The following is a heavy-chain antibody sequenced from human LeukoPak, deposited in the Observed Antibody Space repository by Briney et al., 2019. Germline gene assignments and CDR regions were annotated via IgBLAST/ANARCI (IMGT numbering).Heavy chain of an antibody. Sequence: SQTLSLTCNVSGGSIRSGDFWWSWIRQPPGKGLEWIGYIYYSGSTNYNPSLKSRVTISVDTSKNQFSLKLSSVTAADTAVYYCARVVRVAGLYYGMDVWGQGTTVTVSS. V-gene: IGHV4-61*08. CDR3: ARVVRVAGLYYGMDV. J-gene: IGHJ6*02. CDR2: IYYSGST. CDR1: GGSIRSGDFW. D-gene: IGHD6-19*01.